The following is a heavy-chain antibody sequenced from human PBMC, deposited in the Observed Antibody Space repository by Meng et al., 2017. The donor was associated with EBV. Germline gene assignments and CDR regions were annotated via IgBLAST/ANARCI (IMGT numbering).Heavy chain of an antibody. Sequence: QLQLRESGPGQVKPLXALSLTCTVPGDSISSFYYWGWIRQPPGRGLEWIGSVHYTGSTYYSPSLKSRVTVSVDTSKNQFSLRLTSVTAADTAVYYCARPFPSWQSPRLDPFGAWGQGTLGTVSS. D-gene: IGHD6-19*01. V-gene: IGHV4-39*01. CDR2: VHYTGST. J-gene: IGHJ5*02. CDR3: ARPFPSWQSPRLDPFGA. CDR1: GDSISSFYY.